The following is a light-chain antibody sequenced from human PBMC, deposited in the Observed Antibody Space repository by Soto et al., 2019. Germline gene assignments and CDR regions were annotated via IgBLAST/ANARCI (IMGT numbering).Light chain of an antibody. Sequence: VLTQPASVSGSLGQSITISCTGTSSDIGGYNFVSWYRHHPGKAPKLMIYEVTNQPSGVSNRFSGSRSGNTASLTISGLQAEDEGDYYCSSFTSSSTDVFGTGTKVTVL. CDR1: SSDIGGYNF. J-gene: IGLJ1*01. CDR3: SSFTSSSTDV. V-gene: IGLV2-14*01. CDR2: EVT.